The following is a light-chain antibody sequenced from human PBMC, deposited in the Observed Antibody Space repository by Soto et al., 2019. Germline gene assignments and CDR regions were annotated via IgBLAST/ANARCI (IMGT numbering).Light chain of an antibody. J-gene: IGKJ1*01. CDR1: QSLSTW. V-gene: IGKV1-5*01. CDR3: LQDHDDSWT. Sequence: DIQMPQSPSTLSASVGDRVTITCRASQSLSTWLAWYQLKPGKAPTLLIYAASNLQSGVPSRFRGSRSGTEFTLTVSSLQPEDFATYYCLQDHDDSWTFGQGTKVDIK. CDR2: AAS.